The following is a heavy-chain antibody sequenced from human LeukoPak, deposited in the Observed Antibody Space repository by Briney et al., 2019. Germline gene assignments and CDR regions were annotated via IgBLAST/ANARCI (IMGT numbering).Heavy chain of an antibody. CDR2: ISGGSDSI. J-gene: IGHJ4*02. D-gene: IGHD1-26*01. V-gene: IGHV3-48*02. CDR3: ARDRPPVGAIDY. CDR1: GFTFSDHP. Sequence: GGSLRLSCVASGFTFSDHPMNWVRQAPGEGLEWVSYISGGSDSIYYADSVKGRFTISRDNAKNSLYLQINSLRDEDTAVYFCARDRPPVGAIDYWGQGTLVTVSS.